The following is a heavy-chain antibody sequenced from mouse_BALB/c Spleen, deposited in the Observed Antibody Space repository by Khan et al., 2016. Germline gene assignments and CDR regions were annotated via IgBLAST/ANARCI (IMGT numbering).Heavy chain of an antibody. CDR1: GYTFTNYG. J-gene: IGHJ2*01. CDR2: INTYTGEP. Sequence: QIQLVQSGPELKKPGETVKISCKASGYTFTNYGMNWVKQAPGKGLKWMGWINTYTGEPTYADDFKGRFAFSLETSASTAYLQINNLKNEDTATYFCARGTHYFDYRGQGTTLTVSS. V-gene: IGHV9-3-1*01. D-gene: IGHD3-3*01. CDR3: ARGTHYFDY.